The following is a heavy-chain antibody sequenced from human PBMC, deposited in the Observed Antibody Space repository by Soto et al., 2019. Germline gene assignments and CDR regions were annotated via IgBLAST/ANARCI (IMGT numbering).Heavy chain of an antibody. D-gene: IGHD6-6*01. CDR1: GYSFTIYW. Sequence: RGESLKISCKGSGYSFTIYWIGWVRQMPGKGLEWMGIIYPGDSDTRYSPSFQGQITISADKSISTAYLQWSSLKASDTAMYYCARRFPYSSSSGRYYYYGMDVWGQGTTVTVSS. J-gene: IGHJ6*02. CDR2: IYPGDSDT. CDR3: ARRFPYSSSSGRYYYYGMDV. V-gene: IGHV5-51*01.